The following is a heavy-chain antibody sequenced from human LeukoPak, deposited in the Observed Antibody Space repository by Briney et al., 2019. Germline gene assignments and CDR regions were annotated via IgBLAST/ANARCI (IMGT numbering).Heavy chain of an antibody. CDR2: ISGSGGST. J-gene: IGHJ4*02. Sequence: GGSLRLSCAASGFTFSSYAMSWVRQAPGKGLEWVSAISGSGGSTYYADSVKGRFTISRDNSKNTLYLQMNSLRAEDTAVYYCANPPPRSGSYSPGVYWGQGTLVTVSS. V-gene: IGHV3-23*01. CDR3: ANPPPRSGSYSPGVY. D-gene: IGHD1-26*01. CDR1: GFTFSSYA.